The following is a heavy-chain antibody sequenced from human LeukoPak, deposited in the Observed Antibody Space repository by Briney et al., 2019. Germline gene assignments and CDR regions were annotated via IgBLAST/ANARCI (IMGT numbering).Heavy chain of an antibody. CDR1: GGTFSSYA. D-gene: IGHD6-6*01. CDR2: FDPEDGET. V-gene: IGHV1-24*01. Sequence: GASVKVSCKASGGTFSSYAISWVRQAPGQGLEWMGGFDPEDGETIYAQKFQGRVTMTEDTSTDTAYMELSSLRSEDTAVYYCARSSYSSSSSVWGQGTMVTVSS. CDR3: ARSSYSSSSSV. J-gene: IGHJ3*01.